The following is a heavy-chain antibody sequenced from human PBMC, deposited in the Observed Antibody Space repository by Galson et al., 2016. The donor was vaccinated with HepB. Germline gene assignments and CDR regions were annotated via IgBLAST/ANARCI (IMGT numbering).Heavy chain of an antibody. J-gene: IGHJ4*02. CDR2: IRSKAYGGTT. CDR1: RFTFGDYA. V-gene: IGHV3-49*03. Sequence: SLRLSCAASRFTFGDYAMSWFRQAPGKGLEWVGFIRSKAYGGTTEYAASVKGRFTISRDDSKSIAYLQMNSLKTEDTAVYYCTRGQLYYDSSGYSNYFDYWGQGTLVTVSS. D-gene: IGHD3-22*01. CDR3: TRGQLYYDSSGYSNYFDY.